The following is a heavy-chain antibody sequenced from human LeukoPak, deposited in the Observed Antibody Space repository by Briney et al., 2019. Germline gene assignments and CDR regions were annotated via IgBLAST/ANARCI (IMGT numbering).Heavy chain of an antibody. V-gene: IGHV1-69*01. Sequence: SVKVSCKASGGTFSSYAISWVRQAPGQGLEWTGGIIPIFGTANYAQKFQGRVTITADESTSTAYMELSSLRSEDTAVYYCARDHVSEGAFDYWGQGTLVTVSS. J-gene: IGHJ4*02. CDR1: GGTFSSYA. CDR3: ARDHVSEGAFDY. D-gene: IGHD1-26*01. CDR2: IIPIFGTA.